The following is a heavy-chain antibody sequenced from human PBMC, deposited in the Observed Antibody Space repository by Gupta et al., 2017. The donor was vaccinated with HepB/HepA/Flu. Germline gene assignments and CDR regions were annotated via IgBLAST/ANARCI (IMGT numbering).Heavy chain of an antibody. V-gene: IGHV3-23*01. CDR1: GFTFSSYA. Sequence: EVQLLESGGGLVQPGGSLRLSCAASGFTFSSYAMSWVRQAPGKGLEWVSAISGSGGSTYYADYVKGRFTISRDNSKNTLYLRMNSLRAEDTAVYYCAKYRGWYGDGNYFDYWGQGTLVPVSS. J-gene: IGHJ4*02. CDR2: ISGSGGST. CDR3: AKYRGWYGDGNYFDY. D-gene: IGHD6-19*01.